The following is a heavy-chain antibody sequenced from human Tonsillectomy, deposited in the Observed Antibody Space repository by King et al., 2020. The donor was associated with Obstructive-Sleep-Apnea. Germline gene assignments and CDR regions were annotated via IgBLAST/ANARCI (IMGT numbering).Heavy chain of an antibody. CDR1: GGSFSGYY. V-gene: IGHV4-34*01. Sequence: VQLQQWGAGLLKPSETLSLTCAVYGGSFSGYYWSWIRQPPGKGLEWIGEINHSGSTNYNPSLKSRVTISVDTSKNQFSLKLRSVTAADTAVYYCARLGFGELLQNYYFDYWGQGTLVTVSS. CDR2: INHSGST. J-gene: IGHJ4*02. CDR3: ARLGFGELLQNYYFDY. D-gene: IGHD3-10*01.